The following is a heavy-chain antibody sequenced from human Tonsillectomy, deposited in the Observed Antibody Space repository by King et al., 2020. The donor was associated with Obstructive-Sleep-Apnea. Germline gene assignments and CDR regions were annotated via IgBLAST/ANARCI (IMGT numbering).Heavy chain of an antibody. CDR2: ISYDGTNK. CDR1: GFTFSNYD. Sequence: VQLVESGGGVVQPGRSLRVSCAASGFTFSNYDMHWVRQAPGQGLDWVALISYDGTNKYYADSVKGRFTISRDNSQNTLFLQMSSLRAEDTAVYYCVRDRRPYCSGGSCFLDFWGQGTLVTVSS. CDR3: VRDRRPYCSGGSCFLDF. D-gene: IGHD2-15*01. J-gene: IGHJ4*02. V-gene: IGHV3-30*03.